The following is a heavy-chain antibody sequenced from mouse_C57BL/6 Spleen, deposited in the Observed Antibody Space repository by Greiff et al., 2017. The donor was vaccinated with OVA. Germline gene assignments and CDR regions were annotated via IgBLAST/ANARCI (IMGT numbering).Heavy chain of an antibody. Sequence: QVQLQQPGAELVKPGASVKMSCKASGYTFTSYWVTWVKQRPGQGLEWIGDIYPGSGSTNYNEKFKSKATLTVDTSSSTAYMQLSSLTSEDSAVYYCARQNDGYYWFAYWGKGTLVTVSA. CDR3: ARQNDGYYWFAY. CDR1: GYTFTSYW. V-gene: IGHV1-55*01. J-gene: IGHJ3*01. D-gene: IGHD2-3*01. CDR2: IYPGSGST.